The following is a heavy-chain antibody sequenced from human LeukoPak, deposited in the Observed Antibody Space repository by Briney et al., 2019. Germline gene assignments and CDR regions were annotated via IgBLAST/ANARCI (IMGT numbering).Heavy chain of an antibody. D-gene: IGHD3-9*01. CDR1: GFTFICYW. CDR3: TRDLMDYDVSTGLHHYYMDV. Sequence: GGSLSLSCVASGFTFICYWMHWVRQDPRKGLVWVSRINGDGRNINYADSVRGRFTVSRDNAKNTLYLQMNTLRVEDTAVYYCTRDLMDYDVSTGLHHYYMDVWGQGTTVTVSS. CDR2: INGDGRNI. J-gene: IGHJ6*02. V-gene: IGHV3-74*01.